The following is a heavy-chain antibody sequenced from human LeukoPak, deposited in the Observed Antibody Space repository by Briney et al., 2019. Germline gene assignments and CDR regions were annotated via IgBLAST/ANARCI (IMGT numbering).Heavy chain of an antibody. CDR1: GGSFSNYY. J-gene: IGHJ4*02. CDR3: ARGPLKRQLDEIFDY. Sequence: SETLSLTCAVYGGSFSNYYWTWIRQPPGKGLEWIGSIYYSGSTYYNPSLKSRVTISVDTSKNQFSLKLSSVTAADTAVYYCARGPLKRQLDEIFDYWGQGTLVTVSS. CDR2: IYYSGST. D-gene: IGHD6-13*01. V-gene: IGHV4-34*01.